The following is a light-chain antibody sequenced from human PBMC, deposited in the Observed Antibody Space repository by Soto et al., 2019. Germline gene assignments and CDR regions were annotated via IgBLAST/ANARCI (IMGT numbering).Light chain of an antibody. J-gene: IGKJ4*01. CDR1: QSISSW. CDR2: KAS. V-gene: IGKV1-5*03. Sequence: DIQMTQSPSTLSASVGDRVTITCRASQSISSWLAWYQQKPGKAPKLLIYKASSLESGVPSRFSRSRSGTEFPPTISSLQPDDFATYYCQQYNSYPSFGGGTKVEIK. CDR3: QQYNSYPS.